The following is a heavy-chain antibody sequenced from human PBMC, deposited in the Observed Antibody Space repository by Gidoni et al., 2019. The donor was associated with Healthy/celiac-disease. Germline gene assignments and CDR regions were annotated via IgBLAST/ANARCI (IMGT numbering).Heavy chain of an antibody. V-gene: IGHV4-39*01. J-gene: IGHJ6*03. Sequence: QLQLQESGPGLVKPSETLSLTCTVSGGSISSSSYYRGWIRQPPGKGLEWIGSIYYSGSTYYNPSLKSRVTISVDTSKNQFSLKLSSVTAADTAVYYCARGWGRIAARHYYHYMDVWGKGTTVTVSS. D-gene: IGHD6-6*01. CDR2: IYYSGST. CDR3: ARGWGRIAARHYYHYMDV. CDR1: GGSISSSSYY.